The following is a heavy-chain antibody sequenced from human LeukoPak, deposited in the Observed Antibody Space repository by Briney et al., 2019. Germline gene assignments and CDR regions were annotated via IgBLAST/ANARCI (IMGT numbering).Heavy chain of an antibody. V-gene: IGHV1-46*01. CDR3: AREVGIAYCGGDCCYNWFDP. Sequence: ASVKVSCKASGYTFTSYYMHWVRQAPGQGLEWMGIINPSGGSTSYAQKFQGRVTMTRDTSTSTVYMELSSLRSEDTAVYYCAREVGIAYCGGDCCYNWFDPWGQGTLVTVSS. CDR2: INPSGGST. J-gene: IGHJ5*02. CDR1: GYTFTSYY. D-gene: IGHD2-21*01.